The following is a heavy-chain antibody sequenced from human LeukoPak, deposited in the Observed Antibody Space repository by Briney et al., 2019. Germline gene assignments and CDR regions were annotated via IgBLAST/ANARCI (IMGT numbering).Heavy chain of an antibody. J-gene: IGHJ4*02. CDR1: GYTFTSYG. CDR2: ISAYNGNT. V-gene: IGHV1-18*01. CDR3: ARENRITIFGVVITDLDY. Sequence: GASVKVSCKASGYTFTSYGISWLRQAPGQGLEWMGWISAYNGNTNYAQKLQGRVTMTTDTSTSTAYMELRSLRSDDTAVYYCARENRITIFGVVITDLDYWGQGTLVTVSS. D-gene: IGHD3-3*01.